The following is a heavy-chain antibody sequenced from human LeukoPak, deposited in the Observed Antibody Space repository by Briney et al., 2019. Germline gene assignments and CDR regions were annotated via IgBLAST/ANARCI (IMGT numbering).Heavy chain of an antibody. CDR2: ISGSGGST. Sequence: GGSLRLSCAASGFTFSSYAMSWVRQAPGKGLEWVSAISGSGGSTYYADSVKGRFTISRDNSKNTLYLQMNSLRAEDTAVYYCAKDAACSGGSCYSLYYYYYMDVWGKGTTVTISS. J-gene: IGHJ6*03. CDR1: GFTFSSYA. D-gene: IGHD2-15*01. CDR3: AKDAACSGGSCYSLYYYYYMDV. V-gene: IGHV3-23*01.